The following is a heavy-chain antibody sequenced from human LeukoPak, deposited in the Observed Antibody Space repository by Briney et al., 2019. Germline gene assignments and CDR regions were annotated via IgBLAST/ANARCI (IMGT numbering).Heavy chain of an antibody. J-gene: IGHJ6*03. CDR1: GDSVSSNSAA. CDR3: ARDLGGRIVGATAYYMDV. Sequence: SQTLSLTCAISGDSVSSNSAAWNWIRQSPSRGLEWLGRTYYRSKWYNDYAVSVKSRITINPDTSKNQFSLQLNSVTPEDTAVYYCARDLGGRIVGATAYYMDVWGKGTTVTVSS. D-gene: IGHD1-26*01. CDR2: TYYRSKWYN. V-gene: IGHV6-1*01.